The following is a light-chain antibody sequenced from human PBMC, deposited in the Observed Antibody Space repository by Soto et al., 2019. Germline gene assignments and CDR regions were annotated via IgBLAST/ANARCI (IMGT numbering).Light chain of an antibody. CDR1: QDIGNF. CDR2: AAS. CDR3: QKCKVAPFT. Sequence: QMTQSPSSLSAFVGDRVTITCRASQDIGNFLAWYQQKPGKVPKLLIYAASTLQSGVPSRFIGSGSGTDFTLTISSLQPEDVATYYCQKCKVAPFTFGGGTKVDIK. J-gene: IGKJ4*01. V-gene: IGKV1-27*01.